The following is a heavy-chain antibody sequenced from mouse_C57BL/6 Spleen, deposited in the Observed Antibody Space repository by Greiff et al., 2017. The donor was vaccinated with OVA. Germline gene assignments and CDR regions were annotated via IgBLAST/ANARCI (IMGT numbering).Heavy chain of an antibody. D-gene: IGHD1-1*01. CDR2: IYPGSGST. Sequence: QVHVKQSGAELVKPGASVKMSCKASGYTFTSYWITWVKQRPGQGLEWIGDIYPGSGSTNYNEKFKSKATLTVDTSSSTAYMQLSSLTSEDSAVYYCAPSPYYYGSSVFAYWGQGTLVTVSA. CDR3: APSPYYYGSSVFAY. CDR1: GYTFTSYW. J-gene: IGHJ3*01. V-gene: IGHV1-55*01.